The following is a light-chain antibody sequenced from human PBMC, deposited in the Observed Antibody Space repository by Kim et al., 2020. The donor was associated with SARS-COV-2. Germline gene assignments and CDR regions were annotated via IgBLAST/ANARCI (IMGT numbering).Light chain of an antibody. CDR3: CSSYATSSTFV. CDR1: SSYVGGYNH. V-gene: IGLV2-23*02. Sequence: QSITISCTGSSSYVGGYNHVSWYQHHQGKAPKVIIYEVTKRPSGISNRFSGSKSGNTASLTISGLLPEDEGDYYCCSSYATSSTFVFGGGTQLTVL. CDR2: EVT. J-gene: IGLJ2*01.